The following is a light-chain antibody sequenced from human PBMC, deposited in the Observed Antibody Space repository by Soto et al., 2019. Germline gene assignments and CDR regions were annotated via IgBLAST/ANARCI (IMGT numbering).Light chain of an antibody. Sequence: EIVLTQSPATLSLSQGERVTLSCRASQNVSTYLAWYQQKPGQAPRLLIYEASDRATGIPARFSGSGSGTDFTRPISSPEPDDSAVYYCQQRTHWLTCGPGTKGDLK. J-gene: IGKJ3*01. CDR3: QQRTHWLT. V-gene: IGKV3-11*01. CDR2: EAS. CDR1: QNVSTY.